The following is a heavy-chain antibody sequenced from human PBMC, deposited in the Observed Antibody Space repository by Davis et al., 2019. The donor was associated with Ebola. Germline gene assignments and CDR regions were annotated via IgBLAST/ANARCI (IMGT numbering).Heavy chain of an antibody. V-gene: IGHV3-73*01. CDR3: TRHSGFHYYYYMDV. CDR1: GFTFSGSA. Sequence: GESLKISCAASGFTFSGSAMHWVRQASGKGLEWVGRIRSKANSYATAYAASVKGRFTIPRDDSKNTAYLQMNSLKTEDTAVYYCTRHSGFHYYYYMDVWGKGTTVTVSS. J-gene: IGHJ6*03. CDR2: IRSKANSYAT. D-gene: IGHD3-10*01.